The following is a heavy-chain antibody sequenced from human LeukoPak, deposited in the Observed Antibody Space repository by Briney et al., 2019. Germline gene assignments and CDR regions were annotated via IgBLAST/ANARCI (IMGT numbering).Heavy chain of an antibody. Sequence: GGSLRLSCAASGFTFSSYAMHWVRQAPGKGLEWVAVISYDGSNKYYADSVKGRFTISRDNSEDTLYLQMNSLRAEDTAVYYCARGGSYLSPLGYFDYWGQGTLVTVSS. V-gene: IGHV3-30-3*01. CDR2: ISYDGSNK. CDR1: GFTFSSYA. J-gene: IGHJ4*02. D-gene: IGHD1-26*01. CDR3: ARGGSYLSPLGYFDY.